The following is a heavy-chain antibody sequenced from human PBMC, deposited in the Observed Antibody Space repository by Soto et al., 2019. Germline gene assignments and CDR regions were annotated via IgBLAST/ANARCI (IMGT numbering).Heavy chain of an antibody. CDR3: ARSLVNGTYEAFDI. V-gene: IGHV5-51*01. Sequence: GQSLKISCQGPGYNFNRYWIGWVRQMPGKGLEWMGVIYPGDSDTRYSPSLQGQVTISADKSSSAAYLQWSSLQASDTATYYCARSLVNGTYEAFDIWGQGTMVTVSS. D-gene: IGHD6-13*01. CDR1: GYNFNRYW. CDR2: IYPGDSDT. J-gene: IGHJ3*02.